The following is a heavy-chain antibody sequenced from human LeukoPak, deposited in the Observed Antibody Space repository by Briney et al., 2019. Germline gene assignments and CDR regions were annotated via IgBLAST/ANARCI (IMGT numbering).Heavy chain of an antibody. CDR3: ARGPDYYGSGSYYGGFDP. CDR1: GGSISSSSYY. CDR2: IYYSGST. V-gene: IGHV4-39*07. Sequence: SQTLSLTCTVSGGSISSSSYYWGWIRQPPGKGLEWIGSIYYSGSTYYNPSLKSRVTISVDTSKNQFSLKLSSVTAADTAVYYCARGPDYYGSGSYYGGFDPWGQGTPVTVSS. D-gene: IGHD3-10*01. J-gene: IGHJ5*02.